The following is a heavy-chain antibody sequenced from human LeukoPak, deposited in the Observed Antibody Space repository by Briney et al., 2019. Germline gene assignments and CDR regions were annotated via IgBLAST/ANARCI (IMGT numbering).Heavy chain of an antibody. V-gene: IGHV4-34*01. CDR2: INHSGST. CDR3: LTTVVTPEDYYYGMDV. CDR1: GGSFSGYY. D-gene: IGHD4-23*01. Sequence: PSETLSLTCAVYGGSFSGYYWSWIRQPPGKGLEWIGEINHSGSTNYNPSLKSRVTISVDTSKNQFSLKLSSVTAADTAVYYCLTTVVTPEDYYYGMDVWGQGTTVTVSS. J-gene: IGHJ6*02.